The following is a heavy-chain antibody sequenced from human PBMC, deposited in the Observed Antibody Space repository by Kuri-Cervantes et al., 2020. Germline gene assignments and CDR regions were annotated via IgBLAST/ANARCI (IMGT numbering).Heavy chain of an antibody. V-gene: IGHV4-59*01. CDR3: ARDDYGGNSWAFDI. CDR2: IYYSGST. CDR1: GGSFYDKY. J-gene: IGHJ3*02. D-gene: IGHD4-23*01. Sequence: SETLSLTCAVYGGSFYDKYWSWIRQPPGKGLEWIGYIYYSGSTNYNPSLKSRVTISVDASKNQFSLKLSSVTAADTAVYYCARDDYGGNSWAFDIWGQGTMVTVSS.